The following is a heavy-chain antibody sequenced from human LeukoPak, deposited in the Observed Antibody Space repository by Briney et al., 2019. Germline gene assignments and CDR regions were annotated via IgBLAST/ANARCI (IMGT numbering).Heavy chain of an antibody. V-gene: IGHV1-2*02. CDR2: INPNSGGT. J-gene: IGHJ4*02. D-gene: IGHD5-12*01. CDR1: GYTFTGYY. Sequence: ASVKVSCKASGYTFTGYYMHWVRQAPGQGLEWMGWINPNSGGTNYAQKFQGRVTMTRDTSISTAYMELSRLRSDDTAVYYCATVEYSGCDIFDYWGQGTLVTVSS. CDR3: ATVEYSGCDIFDY.